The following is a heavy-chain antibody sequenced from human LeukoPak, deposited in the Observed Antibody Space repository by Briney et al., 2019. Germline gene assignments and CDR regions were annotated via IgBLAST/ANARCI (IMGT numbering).Heavy chain of an antibody. J-gene: IGHJ6*02. CDR1: GFTFRTYG. CDR2: INSNSDTV. Sequence: PGGSLRLSCAASGFTFRTYGMNWVRQAPGKELEWISYINSNSDTVHYSNSVEGRFTISRDNAKNSLYLQMNSLRAEDTAMYYCAREELLGAYYYYGMDVWGQGTTVTVSS. V-gene: IGHV3-48*04. D-gene: IGHD1-26*01. CDR3: AREELLGAYYYYGMDV.